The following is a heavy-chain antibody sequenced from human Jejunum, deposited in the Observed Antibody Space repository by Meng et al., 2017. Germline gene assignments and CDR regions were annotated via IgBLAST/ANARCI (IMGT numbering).Heavy chain of an antibody. CDR2: IRYDGTSE. CDR1: GFTFKNYG. D-gene: IGHD4-23*01. Sequence: GGSLRLSCAASGFTFKNYGMHWVRHAPGKGLEWVAIIRYDGTSEDYADSVKGRLTISKDNSKNKLYLQMNGLRAEDTAVYYCARDILNGGNKFFDYWGQGTLVTVSS. J-gene: IGHJ4*02. V-gene: IGHV3-30*02. CDR3: ARDILNGGNKFFDY.